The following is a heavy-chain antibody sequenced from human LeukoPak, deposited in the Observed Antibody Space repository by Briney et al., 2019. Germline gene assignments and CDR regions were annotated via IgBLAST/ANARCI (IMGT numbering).Heavy chain of an antibody. CDR2: VHLDGRT. D-gene: IGHD3-3*01. V-gene: IGHV4-4*02. CDR1: GGSVTSTNW. Sequence: KPSGTLSLTCAVSGGSVTSTNWWTWVRQPPGKGLEWIGEVHLDGRTNYNPSLTGRLTLSVDLYENHISLKLTSVTAADTAVYYCAREGGFYRPLDYLGQGTLVTVSS. CDR3: AREGGFYRPLDY. J-gene: IGHJ4*02.